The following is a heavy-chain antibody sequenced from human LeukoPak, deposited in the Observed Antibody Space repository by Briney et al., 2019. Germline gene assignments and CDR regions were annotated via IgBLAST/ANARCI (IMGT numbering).Heavy chain of an antibody. CDR1: GGSISSYY. CDR3: ARQRMGSECYFDN. J-gene: IGHJ4*02. V-gene: IGHV4-59*08. CDR2: IFHTGTS. Sequence: SETLSLTCTVSGGSISSYYWSWIRQPPGKALEWIAHIFHTGTSKYYHPPLKSRVTISVDTSKNQFFLTLNSVTAADTAVYYCARQRMGSECYFDNWGQGTLVTVSS. D-gene: IGHD2-15*01.